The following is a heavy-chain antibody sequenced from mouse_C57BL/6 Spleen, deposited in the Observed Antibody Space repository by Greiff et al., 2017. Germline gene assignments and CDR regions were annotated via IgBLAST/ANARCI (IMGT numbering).Heavy chain of an antibody. CDR2: ISSGSSTI. V-gene: IGHV5-17*01. D-gene: IGHD2-5*01. CDR1: GFTFSDYG. Sequence: DVKLVESGGGLVKPGGSLKLSCAASGFTFSDYGMHWVRQAPEKGLEWVAYISSGSSTIYYADTVKGRFTISRDNAKNTLFLQMTILRSEDTDMYYCARGPTIVTYFDYWGQGTTLTVSS. CDR3: ARGPTIVTYFDY. J-gene: IGHJ2*01.